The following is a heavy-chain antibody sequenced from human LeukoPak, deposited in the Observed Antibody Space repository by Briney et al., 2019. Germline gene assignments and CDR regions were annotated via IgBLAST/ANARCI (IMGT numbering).Heavy chain of an antibody. CDR2: FYKGDST. J-gene: IGHJ4*02. CDR3: AREVVSSPSYFDS. V-gene: IGHV3-53*01. CDR1: GFSVSNSY. D-gene: IGHD2-15*01. Sequence: GGSLRLSCAASGFSVSNSYMYWVRQAPGKGLEWVSFFYKGDSTYYAESVRGRFTISRDNSKNTLYLLMNSLIPEDTAVYYCAREVVSSPSYFDSWGQGTLVTVSS.